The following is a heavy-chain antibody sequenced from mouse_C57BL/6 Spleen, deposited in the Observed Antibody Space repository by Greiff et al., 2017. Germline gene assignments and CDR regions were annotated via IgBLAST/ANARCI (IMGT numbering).Heavy chain of an antibody. CDR1: GYTFTDYY. CDR3: APLYYDYPWFAY. Sequence: VQLQQSGPVLVKPGASVKMSCKASGYTFTDYYMNWVKQSHGKSLEWIGVINPYNGGTSYNQKFKGKATLTVDKSSSTAYMELNSLTSEDSAVYYCAPLYYDYPWFAYWGQGTLVTVSA. CDR2: INPYNGGT. D-gene: IGHD2-4*01. V-gene: IGHV1-19*01. J-gene: IGHJ3*01.